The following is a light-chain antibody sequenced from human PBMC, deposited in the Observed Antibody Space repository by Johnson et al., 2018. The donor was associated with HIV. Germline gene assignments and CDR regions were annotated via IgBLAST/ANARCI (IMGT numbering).Light chain of an antibody. CDR2: KND. CDR3: AALDDSLNSYV. CDR1: TSNIGNNY. Sequence: QAVLTQPPSVSAAPGQKVTISCSGGTSNIGNNYVSWYQHLPGTAPKLLIYKNDQRPSGVPDRFSGSKSGTSASLAISGLQAEDEGDFYCAALDDSLNSYVCGPVSTFTIL. J-gene: IGLJ1*01. V-gene: IGLV1-47*01.